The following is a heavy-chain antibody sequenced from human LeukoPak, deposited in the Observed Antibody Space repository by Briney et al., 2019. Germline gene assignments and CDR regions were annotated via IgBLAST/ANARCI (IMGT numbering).Heavy chain of an antibody. Sequence: GGSLRLSCTASGFSFSTSWMSWVRQTPGKRLEWVANIKKDGSEEYYVDSVKTRFTISRDNAKNSLYLQLNSLIVEDTAVYYCARLSTSVAGGDHWGQGTLVTVSS. CDR1: GFSFSTSW. D-gene: IGHD6-19*01. CDR3: ARLSTSVAGGDH. J-gene: IGHJ4*02. V-gene: IGHV3-7*01. CDR2: IKKDGSEE.